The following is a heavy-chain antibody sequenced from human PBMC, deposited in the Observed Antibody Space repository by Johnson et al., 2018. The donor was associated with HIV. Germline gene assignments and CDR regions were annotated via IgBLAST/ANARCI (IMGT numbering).Heavy chain of an antibody. Sequence: VQLVESGGGVERPGGSLRLSCAASGFTFDDYGMSWVRQAPGKGLEWVSGINWNGGRPYYADSVKGRFTISRDNSKNTLYLQMNSLRAEDTAVYYCARDFVSWGATTGGPFDIWGQGTMVTVSS. CDR1: GFTFDDYG. J-gene: IGHJ3*02. CDR3: ARDFVSWGATTGGPFDI. D-gene: IGHD1-26*01. V-gene: IGHV3-20*04. CDR2: INWNGGRP.